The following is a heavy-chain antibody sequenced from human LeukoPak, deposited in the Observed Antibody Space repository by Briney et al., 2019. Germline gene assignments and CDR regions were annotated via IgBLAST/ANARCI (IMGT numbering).Heavy chain of an antibody. D-gene: IGHD2-15*01. V-gene: IGHV3-23*01. J-gene: IGHJ4*02. CDR3: AKDEGSYCSGGNWYYRPFDY. CDR1: GFTFSSYA. Sequence: GGSLRLSCAACGFTFSSYAMSWVRQAPGKGLEWVSAISDSGGNTYYADSVKGRFTISRDNPRNTLYLQVSSLRAEDTAVYYCAKDEGSYCSGGNWYYRPFDYWGQGTLVTVSS. CDR2: ISDSGGNT.